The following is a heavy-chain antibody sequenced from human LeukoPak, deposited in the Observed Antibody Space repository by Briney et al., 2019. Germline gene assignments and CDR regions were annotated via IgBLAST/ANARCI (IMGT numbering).Heavy chain of an antibody. CDR2: IYSGGSI. D-gene: IGHD4-17*01. V-gene: IGHV3-66*01. CDR1: GLTVSDNY. Sequence: GGSLRLSCGASGLTVSDNYMSWVRQTPGKGLEWVSIIYSGGSIHYADSVLGRFTISRDDSKNTLFLQMNSLTADDTALYFCARGVTKHFFAHWGQGTLVTVS. CDR3: ARGVTKHFFAH. J-gene: IGHJ4*02.